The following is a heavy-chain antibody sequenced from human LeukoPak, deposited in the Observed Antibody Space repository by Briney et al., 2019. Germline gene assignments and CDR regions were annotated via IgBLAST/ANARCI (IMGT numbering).Heavy chain of an antibody. J-gene: IGHJ4*02. Sequence: ASVKVSCKASGGAFSSYAISWVRQAPGQGLEWMGRIIPILGIANYAQKFQGRVTITADKSTSTAYMELSSLRSEDTAVYYCARDEWGRPYSSSWSNSRFDYWGQGTLVTVSS. D-gene: IGHD6-13*01. CDR1: GGAFSSYA. CDR2: IIPILGIA. V-gene: IGHV1-69*04. CDR3: ARDEWGRPYSSSWSNSRFDY.